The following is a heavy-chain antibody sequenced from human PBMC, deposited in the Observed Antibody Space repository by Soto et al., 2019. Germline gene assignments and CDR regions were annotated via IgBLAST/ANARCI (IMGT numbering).Heavy chain of an antibody. D-gene: IGHD7-27*01. V-gene: IGHV3-48*03. CDR3: ARALTGDGFDY. J-gene: IGHJ4*02. Sequence: GGSLRLSCAASGFTFSSYEMNWVRQAPGKGLEWVSYISSSGSTIYYADSVKGRFTISRDNAKNSLYLQMNSLRAEDTAVYYCARALTGDGFDYWGQGTLVTVSS. CDR1: GFTFSSYE. CDR2: ISSSGSTI.